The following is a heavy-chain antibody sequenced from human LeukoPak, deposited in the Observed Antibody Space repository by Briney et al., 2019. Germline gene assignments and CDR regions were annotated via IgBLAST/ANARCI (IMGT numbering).Heavy chain of an antibody. Sequence: ASVKVSCKASGYTFTNSYIHWVRQAPGQGLEWMGWINPNSGGTNYAQKLQGRVTMTRDTSISTAYMELSRLRSDDTAVYYCARPLVGATYYVDYWGQGTLVTVSS. CDR3: ARPLVGATYYVDY. V-gene: IGHV1-2*02. CDR2: INPNSGGT. J-gene: IGHJ4*02. CDR1: GYTFTNSY. D-gene: IGHD1-26*01.